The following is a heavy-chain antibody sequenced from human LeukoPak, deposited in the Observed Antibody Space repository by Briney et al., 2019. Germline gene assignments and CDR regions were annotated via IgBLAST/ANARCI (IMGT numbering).Heavy chain of an antibody. CDR3: ARDIQLGY. CDR2: ISYDGSNK. Sequence: GGSLRLSCAGSGFSFSGYWMKWVRQAPGKGLEWVAVISYDGSNKYYADSVKGRFTISRDNSKNTLYLQMNSLRAEDTAVYYCARDIQLGYWGQGTLVTVSS. D-gene: IGHD5-18*01. CDR1: GFSFSGYW. J-gene: IGHJ4*02. V-gene: IGHV3-30-3*01.